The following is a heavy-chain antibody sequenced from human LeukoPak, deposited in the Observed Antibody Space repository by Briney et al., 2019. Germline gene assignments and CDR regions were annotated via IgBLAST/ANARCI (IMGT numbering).Heavy chain of an antibody. CDR1: GFTVSSNY. Sequence: GGSLRLSCAASGFTVSSNYMSWVRQAPGKGLEWVSVIYSGGSAYYADSVEGRFTISRDNSKNTLYLQMNRLRAEDTAVYYCARDDMYYYGSGRYNWGQGTLVTVSS. CDR2: IYSGGSA. CDR3: ARDDMYYYGSGRYN. V-gene: IGHV3-66*02. J-gene: IGHJ4*02. D-gene: IGHD3-10*01.